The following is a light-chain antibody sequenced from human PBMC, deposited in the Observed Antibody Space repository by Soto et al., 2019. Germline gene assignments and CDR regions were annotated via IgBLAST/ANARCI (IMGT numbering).Light chain of an antibody. Sequence: QSVLTQPPSVSGAPGQRVTISCTGSSSNIGAGYDVHWYQQLPGTAPKLLIYGNSNRPSGVPDRFAGPKSGTSASLAIAGLQAEDEADYCCQSYDSSLRGFVFGTGTKLTVL. CDR2: GNS. J-gene: IGLJ1*01. CDR3: QSYDSSLRGFV. V-gene: IGLV1-40*01. CDR1: SSNIGAGYD.